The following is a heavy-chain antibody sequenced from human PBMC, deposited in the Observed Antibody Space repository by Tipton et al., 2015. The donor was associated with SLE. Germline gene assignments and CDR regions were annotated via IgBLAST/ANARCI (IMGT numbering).Heavy chain of an antibody. V-gene: IGHV3-48*01. CDR3: ASFGSSGYRGWFDP. J-gene: IGHJ5*02. CDR2: ISSSSSTI. Sequence: VQLVQSGGGVVQPGRSLRLSCAASGFTFSSYSMSWVRQAPGKGLEWVSYISSSSSTIYYADSVKGRFTISRDNAKNSLYLQMNSLRAEDTAVYYCASFGSSGYRGWFDPWGQGTLVTVSS. D-gene: IGHD3-22*01. CDR1: GFTFSSYS.